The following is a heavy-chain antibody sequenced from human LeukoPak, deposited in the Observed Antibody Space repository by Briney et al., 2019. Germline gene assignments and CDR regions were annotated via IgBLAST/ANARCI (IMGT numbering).Heavy chain of an antibody. V-gene: IGHV2-5*02. D-gene: IGHD3-22*01. J-gene: IGHJ5*02. Sequence: GSGPTLVNPTQTLTLTCTFSGFSLSTRAVGVCWIRQPPGKALECLALVHRDDDKRYSPSLKSRLTITKDTSRNRVVLTITNMEPVDTATYYCAHATLVYDSSGYYMGWFDPWGQGTLVAVSS. CDR1: GFSLSTRAVG. CDR2: VHRDDDK. CDR3: AHATLVYDSSGYYMGWFDP.